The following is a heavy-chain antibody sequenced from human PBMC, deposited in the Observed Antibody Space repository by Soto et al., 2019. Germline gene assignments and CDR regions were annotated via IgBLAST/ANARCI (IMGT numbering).Heavy chain of an antibody. J-gene: IGHJ4*02. CDR1: GFTFNGYA. CDR3: ARSLPIDF. Sequence: QVQLVESGGGVVQPGRSLRLSCAASGFTFNGYAMHWVRQAPGKGLDWVTVISYDGRNTYYADSVKGRFTISRDDSRDTLFLQMSSLRPEDTAVYYCARSLPIDFWGQGTLVTVSS. CDR2: ISYDGRNT. V-gene: IGHV3-30*04.